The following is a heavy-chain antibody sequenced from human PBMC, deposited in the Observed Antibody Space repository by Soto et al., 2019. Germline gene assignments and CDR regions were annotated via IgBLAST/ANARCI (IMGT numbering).Heavy chain of an antibody. V-gene: IGHV3-23*01. D-gene: IGHD2-21*02. Sequence: GGSLRLSCAATGFTFSVYAMTWVRQAPGKGLEWVSAVTANGGSTYSADSVKGRFTISRDNSKNTLFLQMNSLRAEDTAVYYCSSLGVGDWANYYYYYGMDVWGQGTTVTFS. J-gene: IGHJ6*02. CDR2: VTANGGST. CDR1: GFTFSVYA. CDR3: SSLGVGDWANYYYYYGMDV.